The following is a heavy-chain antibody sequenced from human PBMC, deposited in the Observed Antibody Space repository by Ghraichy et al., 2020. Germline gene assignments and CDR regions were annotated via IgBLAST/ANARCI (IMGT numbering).Heavy chain of an antibody. J-gene: IGHJ4*02. CDR2: IYYIGRT. V-gene: IGHV4-39*01. CDR3: ASLDCSSTSCYVGYYFDS. Sequence: SQTLSLTCSVSGASISGTGFYWGWIRQPPGKGLEWIGNIYYIGRTHYKPSLGSRVTISVDTPKNQFSLKLSSVTASDTAVYYCASLDCSSTSCYVGYYFDSWGQGTLVTF. D-gene: IGHD2-2*01. CDR1: GASISGTGFY.